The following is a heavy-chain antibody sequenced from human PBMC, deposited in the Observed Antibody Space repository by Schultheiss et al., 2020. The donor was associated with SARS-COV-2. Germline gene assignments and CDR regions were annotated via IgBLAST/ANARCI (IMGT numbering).Heavy chain of an antibody. D-gene: IGHD2-2*01. CDR2: IYYSGST. CDR3: ARTPCSSASCYRRHYYGMDV. CDR1: GGSINSDY. V-gene: IGHV4-59*12. Sequence: SETLSLTCTVSGGSINSDYWSWIRQPPGKGLEWIGYIYYSGSTNYNPSLKSRVTISVDTSKNQFSLKLSSVTAADTAVYYCARTPCSSASCYRRHYYGMDVWGQGTTVTVSS. J-gene: IGHJ6*02.